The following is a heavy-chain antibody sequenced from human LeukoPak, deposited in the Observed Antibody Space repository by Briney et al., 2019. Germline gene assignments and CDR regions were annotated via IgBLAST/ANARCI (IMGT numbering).Heavy chain of an antibody. CDR2: ISSSGSTI. CDR3: ARAFGSGSQVINYFDF. Sequence: GGSLRLSCAASGFTFSDYYMSWIRQAPGKGLEWVSYISSSGSTIYYADSVKGRFTISRDNAKNSLYLQMNSLRAEDTAVYYCARAFGSGSQVINYFDFWGQGTLVTVSS. D-gene: IGHD3-10*01. V-gene: IGHV3-11*04. CDR1: GFTFSDYY. J-gene: IGHJ4*02.